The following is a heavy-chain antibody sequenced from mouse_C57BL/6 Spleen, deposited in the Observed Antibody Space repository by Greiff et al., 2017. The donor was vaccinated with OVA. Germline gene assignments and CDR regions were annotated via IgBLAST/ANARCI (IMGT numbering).Heavy chain of an antibody. Sequence: VQLQQSGAELVKPGASVTLSCKASGYTFTDYEMHWVKQTTVHRLEWIGAIDPETGGTDYTQKFKGKAILTADKSSSTAYMELRSLTSEDSAVYYCATDGNRYWDVWGKGTTVTVSS. CDR2: IDPETGGT. CDR3: ATDGNRYWDV. J-gene: IGHJ1*03. V-gene: IGHV1-15*01. CDR1: GYTFTDYE. D-gene: IGHD1-1*01.